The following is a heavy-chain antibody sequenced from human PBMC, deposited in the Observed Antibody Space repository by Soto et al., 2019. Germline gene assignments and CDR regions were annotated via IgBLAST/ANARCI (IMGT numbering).Heavy chain of an antibody. V-gene: IGHV1-2*02. CDR2: INPNSGGT. CDR3: ARASLTVAGSLDY. Sequence: ASVKVSCKASGYTFTGYYMHWLRQAPGQGLEWMGWINPNSGGTNYAQKFQGRVTMTRDTSISTAYMELSRLRSDDTAVYYCARASLTVAGSLDYWSQGTLVTVSS. J-gene: IGHJ4*02. CDR1: GYTFTGYY. D-gene: IGHD6-19*01.